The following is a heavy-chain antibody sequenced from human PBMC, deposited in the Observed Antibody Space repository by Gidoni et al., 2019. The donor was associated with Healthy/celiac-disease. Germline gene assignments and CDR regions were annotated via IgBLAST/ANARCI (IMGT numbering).Heavy chain of an antibody. D-gene: IGHD3-22*01. Sequence: QVHLVESGGGVVQPGRSLRLSCAASGFTFSSYGMHWVRQVPGKGLEWVAAISYDGSNKYYADSVKGRFTISRDNSEDTLYLQVNSLRAEDTAVYYCAKISIYYYDSSGLDYWGQGTLVTVSS. J-gene: IGHJ4*02. CDR3: AKISIYYYDSSGLDY. CDR1: GFTFSSYG. V-gene: IGHV3-30*18. CDR2: ISYDGSNK.